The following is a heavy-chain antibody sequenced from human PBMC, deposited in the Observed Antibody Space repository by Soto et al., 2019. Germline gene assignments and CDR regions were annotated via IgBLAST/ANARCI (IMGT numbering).Heavy chain of an antibody. D-gene: IGHD3-16*01. J-gene: IGHJ4*02. CDR2: IYYSGNT. CDR3: AREGGESSDGLYYFDS. V-gene: IGHV4-30-4*01. Sequence: SETLSLTCTVSGGSTSSDNYWSWIRQPPGKGLERIGHIYYSGNTDYNPSLKSRLAISIDTSKNQFSLKLSSVTAADTAVYFCAREGGESSDGLYYFDSWGQGSLVTVSS. CDR1: GGSTSSDNY.